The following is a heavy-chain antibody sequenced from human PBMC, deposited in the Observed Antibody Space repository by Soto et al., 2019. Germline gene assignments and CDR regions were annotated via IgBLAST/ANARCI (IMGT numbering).Heavy chain of an antibody. V-gene: IGHV1-3*01. CDR2: INAGNGNT. J-gene: IGHJ2*01. CDR3: TIGVSLYCSFDL. Sequence: QVQLVQSGAEVKKPGASVKVSCKASGYTFTSYAMHWVRQAPGQRLEWMGWINAGNGNTKYSQKLQGRVSITSDTSASTAYMELSILICEDTAVYYCTIGVSLYCSFDLGGLGSLVTVSA. CDR1: GYTFTSYA.